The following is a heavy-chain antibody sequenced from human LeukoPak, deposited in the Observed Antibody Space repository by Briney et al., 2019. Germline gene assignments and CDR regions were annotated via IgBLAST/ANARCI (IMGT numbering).Heavy chain of an antibody. J-gene: IGHJ6*03. V-gene: IGHV1-2*02. CDR2: INPHSGDT. Sequence: ASVKVSCKASGYTFTGYYMHWVRQAPGQGLEWMGWINPHSGDTNYAQKFQGRVTVTRDTSITTAYMELSGLTSDDTAVYYCARTAFQFGEYFYYMDVWGKGTTVTVCS. CDR3: ARTAFQFGEYFYYMDV. D-gene: IGHD3-10*01. CDR1: GYTFTGYY.